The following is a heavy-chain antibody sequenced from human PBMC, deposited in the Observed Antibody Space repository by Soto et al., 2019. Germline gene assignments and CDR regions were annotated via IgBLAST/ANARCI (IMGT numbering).Heavy chain of an antibody. CDR1: GFTFSSYS. D-gene: IGHD5-12*01. Sequence: GGSLRLSCSASGFTFSSYSMHWVRQAPGKGLEYVSAISSNGGSTYYADSVKGRFTISRDNSKNTLYLQMSSLRAEDTAVYYCVKDPPTNLHGMDVWGQGTTVTVSS. CDR2: ISSNGGST. J-gene: IGHJ6*02. CDR3: VKDPPTNLHGMDV. V-gene: IGHV3-64D*08.